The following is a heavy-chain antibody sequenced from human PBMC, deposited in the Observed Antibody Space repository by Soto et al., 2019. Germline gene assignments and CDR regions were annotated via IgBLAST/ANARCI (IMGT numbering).Heavy chain of an antibody. J-gene: IGHJ4*02. V-gene: IGHV4-31*03. CDR2: TSNSGST. Sequence: SETLSLTCTVSGGSITSTSYYWSWIRQHPGEGLEWIGFTSNSGSTSYNPSLKSRVTISLDTSSNQFSLNLESVTAADTAVYYCARGGSRIDYWGQGTLVTVSS. CDR3: ARGGSRIDY. CDR1: GGSITSTSYY. D-gene: IGHD6-13*01.